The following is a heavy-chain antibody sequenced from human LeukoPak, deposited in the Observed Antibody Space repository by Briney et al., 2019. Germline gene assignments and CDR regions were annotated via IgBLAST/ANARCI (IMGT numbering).Heavy chain of an antibody. Sequence: KPSETLSLTCAVYGGSFSGYYWSWIRQPLGKGLEWIGEINHSGSTNYNPSLKSRVTISVDTSKNQFSLKLSSVTAADTAVYYCATFHRWLVRGFDYWGQGTLVTVSS. D-gene: IGHD6-19*01. CDR1: GGSFSGYY. CDR2: INHSGST. V-gene: IGHV4-34*01. CDR3: ATFHRWLVRGFDY. J-gene: IGHJ4*02.